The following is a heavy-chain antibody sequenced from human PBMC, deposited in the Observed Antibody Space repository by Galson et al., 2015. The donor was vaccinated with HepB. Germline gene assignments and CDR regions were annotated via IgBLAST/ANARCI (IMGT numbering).Heavy chain of an antibody. CDR1: GFILSNSD. CDR2: VSGGGGTI. J-gene: IGHJ1*01. CDR3: VRGEYGRGWPD. V-gene: IGHV3-23*01. Sequence: SLRLSCADSGFILSNSDMNWVRQAPGKGLEWVSGVSGGGGTISYADSVKGRFTISRDSSKNTLDLQMDSLRAGDTAVYYCVRGEYGRGWPDWGQGILVTVSS. D-gene: IGHD6-19*01.